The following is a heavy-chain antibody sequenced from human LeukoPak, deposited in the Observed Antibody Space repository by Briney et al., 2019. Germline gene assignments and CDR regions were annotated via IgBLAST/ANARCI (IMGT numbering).Heavy chain of an antibody. J-gene: IGHJ6*03. CDR3: ARETRIRGGYYYYYMDA. CDR1: GFTFSSYS. D-gene: IGHD3-10*01. Sequence: PGGSLRLSCAASGFTFSSYSMNWVRQAPGKGLEWVSSISSSSSYIYYADSVKGRFTISRDNAKNSLYLQMNSLRAEDTAVYYCARETRIRGGYYYYYMDAWGKGTTVTVSS. CDR2: ISSSSSYI. V-gene: IGHV3-21*01.